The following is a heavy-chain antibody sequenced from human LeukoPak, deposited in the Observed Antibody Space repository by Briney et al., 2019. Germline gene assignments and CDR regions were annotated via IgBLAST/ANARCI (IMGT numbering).Heavy chain of an antibody. V-gene: IGHV1-2*02. Sequence: GASVKVSCKTSGYTFTGYYMHWVRQAPGQGLEWMGWINPNSGGTNYAQNFQGRVTMTRDTSISTAYMELSRLASDDTAVYYCARAGTFYYGSGSYFLLTWIDPWGQGTLVTVSS. CDR2: INPNSGGT. D-gene: IGHD3-10*01. CDR3: ARAGTFYYGSGSYFLLTWIDP. CDR1: GYTFTGYY. J-gene: IGHJ5*02.